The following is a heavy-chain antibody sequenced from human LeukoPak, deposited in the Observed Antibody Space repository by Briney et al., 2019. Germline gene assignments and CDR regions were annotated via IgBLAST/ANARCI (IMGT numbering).Heavy chain of an antibody. CDR2: INAGNGNT. CDR1: GYTFTSYA. J-gene: IGHJ4*02. CDR3: ASKGRLLWFGESSGPFDY. V-gene: IGHV1-3*01. D-gene: IGHD3-10*01. Sequence: ASVKVSCKASGYTFTSYAMHWVRQAPGQRLEWMGWINAGNGNTKYSQKFQGRVTITRDTSASTAYMELSSLRSEDTAVYYCASKGRLLWFGESSGPFDYWCQGTLVTVSS.